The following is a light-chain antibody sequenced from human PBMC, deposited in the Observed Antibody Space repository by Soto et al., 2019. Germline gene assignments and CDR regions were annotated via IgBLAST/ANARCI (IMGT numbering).Light chain of an antibody. V-gene: IGKV3-20*01. J-gene: IGKJ1*01. Sequence: EIVLTQSPGTLSLFPGERATLSCRASQTITSTHLAWYQQKPGQAPRLHIYGVSNRASGFPDRFSGSGSGTDFTLTISGLEADDFAVYYCQHYGASPRTFGQGTKVEI. CDR2: GVS. CDR3: QHYGASPRT. CDR1: QTITSTH.